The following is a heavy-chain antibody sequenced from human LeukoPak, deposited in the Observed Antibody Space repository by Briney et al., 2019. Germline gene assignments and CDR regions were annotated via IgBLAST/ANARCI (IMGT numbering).Heavy chain of an antibody. D-gene: IGHD3-10*02. CDR1: GFTVSSNY. Sequence: GGSLRLSCAASGFTVSSNYMSWVRQAPGKGLEWVSVIYSGGSTYYADSVKGRFTISRDNSKDTLYLQMNSLRAEDTAVYYCARVFGELFFDYWGQGTLVTVSS. V-gene: IGHV3-66*01. CDR3: ARVFGELFFDY. CDR2: IYSGGST. J-gene: IGHJ4*02.